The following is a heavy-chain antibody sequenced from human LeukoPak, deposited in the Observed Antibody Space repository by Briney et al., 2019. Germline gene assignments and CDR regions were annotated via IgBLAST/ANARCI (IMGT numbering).Heavy chain of an antibody. CDR1: GFTFSSYS. V-gene: IGHV3-21*01. D-gene: IGHD5-18*01. CDR2: ISSSSSYI. Sequence: GGSLRLSCAASGFTFSSYSMNWVRQAPGKWLEWVSSISSSSSYIYYADSVKGRFTISRDNAKNSLYLQMNSLRAEDTAVYYCARVTDTAMVTGLDYWGQGTLVTVSS. CDR3: ARVTDTAMVTGLDY. J-gene: IGHJ4*02.